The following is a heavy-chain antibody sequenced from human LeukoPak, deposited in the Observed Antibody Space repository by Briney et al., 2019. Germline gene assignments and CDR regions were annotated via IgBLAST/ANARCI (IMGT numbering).Heavy chain of an antibody. CDR3: AKAPLNYDSSGYYFFDY. J-gene: IGHJ4*02. Sequence: GGSLRLSCAASGFTFDGYAMHWVRQAPGKGLEWVSGISWNSGSIGYADSVKGRFTISRDNSKNTLYLQMNSLRAEDTAVYYCAKAPLNYDSSGYYFFDYWGQGTLVTVSS. CDR2: ISWNSGSI. V-gene: IGHV3-9*01. D-gene: IGHD3-22*01. CDR1: GFTFDGYA.